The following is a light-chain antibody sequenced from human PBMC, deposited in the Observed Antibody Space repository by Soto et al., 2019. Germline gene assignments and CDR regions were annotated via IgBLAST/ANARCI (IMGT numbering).Light chain of an antibody. CDR3: QQYNNWPWT. CDR1: QSVSDT. J-gene: IGKJ1*01. V-gene: IGKV3-15*01. CDR2: GAS. Sequence: EIVMTPSPVTLSVSPGGRATLSCSASQSVSDTLAWYQQKPGQAPRLLIHGASTRAPGFPARFSGSGSGTDFTLTISSLQSEDFAVYYCQQYNNWPWTFGQGTKVDIK.